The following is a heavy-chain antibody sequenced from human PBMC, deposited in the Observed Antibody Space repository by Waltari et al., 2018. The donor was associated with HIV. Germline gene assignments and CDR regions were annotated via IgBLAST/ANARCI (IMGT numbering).Heavy chain of an antibody. CDR1: GGSISSYY. CDR3: ARSQSCGGDCSYYYYGMDV. D-gene: IGHD2-21*02. CDR2: IYYSGST. J-gene: IGHJ6*02. Sequence: QVQLQESGPGLGKPSETLSITCTDSGGSISSYYWIWNRQPLRKGLEWIGYIYYSGSTNYNPSLKSRVTISVDTSKNQFSLKLSSVTAADTAVYYCARSQSCGGDCSYYYYGMDVWGQGTTVTVSS. V-gene: IGHV4-59*01.